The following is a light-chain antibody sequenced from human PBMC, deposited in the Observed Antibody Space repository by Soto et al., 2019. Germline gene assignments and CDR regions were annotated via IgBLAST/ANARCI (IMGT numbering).Light chain of an antibody. Sequence: QTALTQPASVSGSPGQSITISCTETSSDVGSYNLVSWYQHHRGKAPKVIIYEDSKRPSGASNRFSGSKSGNTASLTISGLQAEDEADYYCCSYAGSSSWVFGGGTKVTVL. CDR2: EDS. CDR1: SSDVGSYNL. CDR3: CSYAGSSSWV. J-gene: IGLJ2*01. V-gene: IGLV2-23*01.